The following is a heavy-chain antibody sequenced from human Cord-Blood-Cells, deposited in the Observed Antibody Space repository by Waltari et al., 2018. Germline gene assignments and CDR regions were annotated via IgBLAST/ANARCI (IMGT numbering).Heavy chain of an antibody. CDR2: FDPEDGET. J-gene: IGHJ4*02. Sequence: QVQLVQSGAEVKKPGASVKASCKVSGYTLTELSMPSVPKAPGKGLEWMGGFDPEDGETIYAQKFQGRVTMTEDTSTDTAYMELSSLRSEDTAVYYCATSRYYYGSGSYNPDYWGQGTLVTVSS. V-gene: IGHV1-24*01. CDR1: GYTLTELS. D-gene: IGHD3-10*01. CDR3: ATSRYYYGSGSYNPDY.